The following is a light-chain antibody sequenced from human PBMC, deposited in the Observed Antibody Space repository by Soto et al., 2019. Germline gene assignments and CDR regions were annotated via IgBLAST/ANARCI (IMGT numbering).Light chain of an antibody. J-gene: IGLJ2*01. Sequence: QSALTQPASVSGSLGQSITISCTGTSSDVGNYNYVSWYQHHTGRAPKLVIYDVNNRPAGISHRFSGSKSDNTASLIIFGLQGEDEADYYCTSYRSFSDLIFGGGTKVTVL. CDR3: TSYRSFSDLI. V-gene: IGLV2-14*03. CDR2: DVN. CDR1: SSDVGNYNY.